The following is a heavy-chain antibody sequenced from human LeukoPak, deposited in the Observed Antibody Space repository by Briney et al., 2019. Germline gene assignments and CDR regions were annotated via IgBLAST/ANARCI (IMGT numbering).Heavy chain of an antibody. CDR1: GGSISSYY. CDR2: IYYSGST. D-gene: IGHD6-6*01. V-gene: IGHV4-59*08. CDR3: ASAALAARSAFDI. Sequence: SETLSLTCTVSGGSISSYYWSWIRRPPGKGLEWIGYIYYSGSTNYNPSLKSRVTISVDTSKNQFSLKLSSVTAADTAVYYCASAALAARSAFDIWGQGTMVTVSS. J-gene: IGHJ3*02.